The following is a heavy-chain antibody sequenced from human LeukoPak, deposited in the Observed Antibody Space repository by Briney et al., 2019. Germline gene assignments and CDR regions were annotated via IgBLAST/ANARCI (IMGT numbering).Heavy chain of an antibody. V-gene: IGHV1-2*02. Sequence: GASVKVSCKASGYTFTGYYMHWARQAPGQGLEWMGWINPNSGGTNYAQKFQGRVTMTRDTSISTAYMELSRLRSDDTAVYYCARIPDYGDYPSYYYMDVWGKGTTVTVSS. J-gene: IGHJ6*03. CDR2: INPNSGGT. CDR1: GYTFTGYY. D-gene: IGHD4-17*01. CDR3: ARIPDYGDYPSYYYMDV.